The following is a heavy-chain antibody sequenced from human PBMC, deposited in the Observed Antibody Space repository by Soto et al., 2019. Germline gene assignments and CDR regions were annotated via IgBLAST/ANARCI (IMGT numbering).Heavy chain of an antibody. V-gene: IGHV4-59*01. J-gene: IGHJ4*02. Sequence: SETLSLTCTVSGGSISSYYWSWIRQPPGKGLEWIGYIYYSGSTNYNPSLKSRVTISVDTSKNQFSLKLSSVTAAVTAVYYCAREGAAGMVDFRGQGTLVTVSS. CDR1: GGSISSYY. CDR2: IYYSGST. D-gene: IGHD6-13*01. CDR3: AREGAAGMVDF.